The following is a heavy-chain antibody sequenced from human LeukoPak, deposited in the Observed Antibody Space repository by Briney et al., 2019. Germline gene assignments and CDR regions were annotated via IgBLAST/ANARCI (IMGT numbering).Heavy chain of an antibody. D-gene: IGHD2-21*02. Sequence: SVKVSCKASGGTFSSYAISWVRQAPGQGLEWMGRIIPILGIANYAQKFQGRVTITADKSTSTAYMGLSSLRAEDTAGYYCARGDKAYCGGDCYSAFDYGGEGTLVTVSS. V-gene: IGHV1-69*04. CDR2: IIPILGIA. CDR3: ARGDKAYCGGDCYSAFDY. J-gene: IGHJ4*02. CDR1: GGTFSSYA.